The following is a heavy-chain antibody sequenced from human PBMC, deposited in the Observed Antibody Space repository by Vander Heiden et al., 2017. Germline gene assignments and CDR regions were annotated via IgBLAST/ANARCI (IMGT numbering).Heavy chain of an antibody. Sequence: EVQLLASGGGLVQLGGSLSLSCAASGFTFSSYAMRWVRQAPGKGLEWVSAISGSGGSTYYADSVKGRFTISRDNSKNTLYLQMNSLRAEDTAVYYCAKGNYYDSSGTTDYWGQGTLVTVSS. V-gene: IGHV3-23*01. D-gene: IGHD3-22*01. CDR2: ISGSGGST. CDR3: AKGNYYDSSGTTDY. J-gene: IGHJ4*02. CDR1: GFTFSSYA.